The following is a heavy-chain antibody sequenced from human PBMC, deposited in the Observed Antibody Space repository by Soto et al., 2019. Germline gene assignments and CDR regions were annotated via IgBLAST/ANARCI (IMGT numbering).Heavy chain of an antibody. CDR2: IYPSGSS. CDR1: ASSISSSH. CDR3: ARDNPARLFDP. J-gene: IGHJ5*02. V-gene: IGHV4-4*07. Sequence: SLTRPLPCTAAASSISSSHCSWIRQPGGQGLEWIGRIYPSGSSNYNPSLKCRVTMSVDTSKNKFSLKLSSVTAADTAVYYCARDNPARLFDPWGQGTLVTVSS.